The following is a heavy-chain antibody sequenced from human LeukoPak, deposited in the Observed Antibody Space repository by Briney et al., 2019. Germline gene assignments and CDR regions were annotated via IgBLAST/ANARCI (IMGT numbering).Heavy chain of an antibody. Sequence: EASVKVSCKASGGTFSSYAISWVRQAPGQGLEWMGRIIPIFGTANYAQKFHGRVTITTDESTSTAYMELSSLRSEDTAVYYCARDSYYYGSGSYYNASFQHWGQGTLVTVSS. CDR2: IIPIFGTA. J-gene: IGHJ1*01. D-gene: IGHD3-10*01. CDR3: ARDSYYYGSGSYYNASFQH. V-gene: IGHV1-69*05. CDR1: GGTFSSYA.